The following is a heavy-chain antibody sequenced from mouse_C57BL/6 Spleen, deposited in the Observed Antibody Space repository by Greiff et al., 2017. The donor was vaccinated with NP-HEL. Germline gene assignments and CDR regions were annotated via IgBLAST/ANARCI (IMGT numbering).Heavy chain of an antibody. D-gene: IGHD2-5*01. CDR2: INPNYGTT. J-gene: IGHJ3*01. Sequence: VQLQQSGPELVKPGASVKISCKASGYSFTDYNIKWVKKGNGKSLEWIGVINPNYGTTSYNQKFKGKATLTVDQSSSTAYMQLNSLTSEDSAVYYCALYSNYRAWFAYWGQGTLVTVSA. V-gene: IGHV1-39*01. CDR3: ALYSNYRAWFAY. CDR1: GYSFTDYN.